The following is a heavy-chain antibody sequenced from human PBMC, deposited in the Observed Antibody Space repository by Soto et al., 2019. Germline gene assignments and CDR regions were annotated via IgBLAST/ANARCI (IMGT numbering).Heavy chain of an antibody. J-gene: IGHJ3*02. CDR1: GYSFTSYW. Sequence: PGESLKISCKGSGYSFTSYWIGWVRQMPGKGLEWMGIIYPGDSDTRYSPSFQGQVTISADKSISTAYLQWSSLKASDTAMYYCARHEGSGWPLDAFDIWGQGTMVTVSS. D-gene: IGHD6-19*01. CDR3: ARHEGSGWPLDAFDI. CDR2: IYPGDSDT. V-gene: IGHV5-51*01.